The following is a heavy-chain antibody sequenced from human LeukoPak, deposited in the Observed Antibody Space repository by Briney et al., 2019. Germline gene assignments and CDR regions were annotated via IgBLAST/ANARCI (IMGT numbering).Heavy chain of an antibody. Sequence: QPGGSLRLSCAASGFTFSRYGLHWVRQAPGKGLEWVAVIANDGKDKKYAASVKGRFTISRDNSKNTLYLQMNSLRAEDTAVYYCAREYSSGCLPGSWGQGTLVTVSS. D-gene: IGHD6-19*01. J-gene: IGHJ5*02. V-gene: IGHV3-30*03. CDR1: GFTFSRYG. CDR3: AREYSSGCLPGS. CDR2: IANDGKDK.